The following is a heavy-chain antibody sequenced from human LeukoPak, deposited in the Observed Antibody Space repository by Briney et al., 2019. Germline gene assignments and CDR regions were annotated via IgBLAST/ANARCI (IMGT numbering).Heavy chain of an antibody. D-gene: IGHD6-19*01. Sequence: ASVKVSCKASGYTFTGYYVHWVRQAPGQGLEWMGWINPNSGGTNYAQKFQGRVTMTRDTSISTAYMELSRLRSDDTAVYYCARDRPLSGWYDYWGQGTLVTVSS. J-gene: IGHJ4*02. CDR3: ARDRPLSGWYDY. V-gene: IGHV1-2*02. CDR1: GYTFTGYY. CDR2: INPNSGGT.